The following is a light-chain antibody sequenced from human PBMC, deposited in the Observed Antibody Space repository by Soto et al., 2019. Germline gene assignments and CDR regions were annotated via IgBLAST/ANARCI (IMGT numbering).Light chain of an antibody. J-gene: IGKJ3*01. V-gene: IGKV3-11*01. CDR1: QSIASY. Sequence: EIVLTQTPATLSLSPGERATLSCRASQSIASYLNWYQHRPGQAPRLLIYDSFNRATGIPARFRGSGSETDFTLTSSSRETEDFAVYYCQPRASWPITFGPGTKVDIK. CDR2: DSF. CDR3: QPRASWPIT.